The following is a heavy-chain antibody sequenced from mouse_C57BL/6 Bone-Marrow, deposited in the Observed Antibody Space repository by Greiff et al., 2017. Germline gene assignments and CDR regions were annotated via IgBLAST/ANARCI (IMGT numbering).Heavy chain of an antibody. CDR1: GYAFSSYW. CDR2: IYPGDGDT. V-gene: IGHV1-80*01. J-gene: IGHJ2*01. D-gene: IGHD2-2*01. Sequence: QVQLKESGAELVKPGASVKISCKASGYAFSSYWMKWVKQRPGKGLEWIGQIYPGDGDTNYNGKFKGKATLTADKSSSTAYMQLSSLTSEDSAVYFCARGGGYPDYWGQGTTLTVSS. CDR3: ARGGGYPDY.